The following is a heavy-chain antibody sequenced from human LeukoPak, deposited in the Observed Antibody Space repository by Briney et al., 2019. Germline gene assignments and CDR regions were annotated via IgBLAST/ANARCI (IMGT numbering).Heavy chain of an antibody. Sequence: SQTLSLTCAIFGDSVSSNSATWNWIRQSPSRGLEWLGRTYYRSKWYNEYAVSVKSRITINPDTSKNQFSLQLNSVTPEDTAVYYCVRDGESANWYFDLWGRGTPVTVSS. D-gene: IGHD3-10*01. V-gene: IGHV6-1*01. CDR3: VRDGESANWYFDL. CDR1: GDSVSSNSAT. CDR2: TYYRSKWYN. J-gene: IGHJ2*01.